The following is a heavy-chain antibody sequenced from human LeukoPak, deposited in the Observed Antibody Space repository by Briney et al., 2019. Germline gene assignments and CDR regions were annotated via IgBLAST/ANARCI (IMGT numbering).Heavy chain of an antibody. Sequence: PSETLSLTCTVSGGFISNYYWSWIRQPAGKELEWIGRIHSSGNTLHNPSLKSRASMSVDTSKNQFSLRLSSVTAADTAVYYCARILDSGWTDYWGQGTLVTVSS. D-gene: IGHD6-19*01. CDR1: GGFISNYY. J-gene: IGHJ4*02. CDR2: IHSSGNT. CDR3: ARILDSGWTDY. V-gene: IGHV4-4*07.